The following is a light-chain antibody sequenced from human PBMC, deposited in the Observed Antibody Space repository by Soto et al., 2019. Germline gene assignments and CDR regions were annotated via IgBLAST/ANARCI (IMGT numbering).Light chain of an antibody. CDR1: SSDVGSYNR. CDR3: SSYTSSSTYV. Sequence: QSVLTQPPSVSGSPGQSVALSCTGTSSDVGSYNRVSWYQQSPGTAPKLIIYEVNNRPSGVPDRFSGSKSGNTASLTISGLQAEDEADYYCSSYTSSSTYVFGTGTKVTVL. V-gene: IGLV2-18*02. J-gene: IGLJ1*01. CDR2: EVN.